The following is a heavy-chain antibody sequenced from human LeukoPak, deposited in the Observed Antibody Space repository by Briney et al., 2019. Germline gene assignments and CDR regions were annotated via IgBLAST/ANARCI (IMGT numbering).Heavy chain of an antibody. CDR1: GFTVSSNY. CDR2: IYSGGST. V-gene: IGHV3-66*01. J-gene: IGHJ3*02. D-gene: IGHD6-13*01. CDR3: ARGGGIRGRAFDI. Sequence: GGSLRLSCAASGFTVSSNYMSWVRQAPGKGLEWVSVIYSGGSTYYADSVKGRFTISRDNPKNTLYLQMNSLRAEDTAVYYCARGGGIRGRAFDIWGQGTMVTVSS.